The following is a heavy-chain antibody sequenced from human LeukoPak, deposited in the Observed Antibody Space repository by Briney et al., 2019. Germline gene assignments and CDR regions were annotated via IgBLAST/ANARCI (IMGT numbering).Heavy chain of an antibody. J-gene: IGHJ6*03. CDR1: GFTFDDYG. CDR2: ISWDGGST. CDR3: AKDGGGLRLRGIRFYYYYYMDV. V-gene: IGHV3-43D*03. Sequence: GGSLRLSCAASGFTFDDYGMSWVRQAPGKGLEWVSLISWDGGSTYYADSVKGRFTISRDNSKNSLYLQMNSLRAEDTALYYCAKDGGGLRLRGIRFYYYYYMDVWGKGTTVTVSS. D-gene: IGHD5-12*01.